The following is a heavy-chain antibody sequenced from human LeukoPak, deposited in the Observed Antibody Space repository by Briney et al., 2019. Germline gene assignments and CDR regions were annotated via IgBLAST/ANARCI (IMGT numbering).Heavy chain of an antibody. CDR1: GFTFSTYS. D-gene: IGHD5-18*01. CDR2: ISSSSSTI. J-gene: IGHJ3*02. CDR3: ARSMWIQHPTGAFDI. V-gene: IGHV3-48*01. Sequence: PGGSLRLSCAASGFTFSTYSMNWVRQAPGKGLEWVSYISSSSSTIYYADSVKGRFTISRDNAKNSLYLQMNSLRAEDTAVYYCARSMWIQHPTGAFDIWGQGTMVTVSS.